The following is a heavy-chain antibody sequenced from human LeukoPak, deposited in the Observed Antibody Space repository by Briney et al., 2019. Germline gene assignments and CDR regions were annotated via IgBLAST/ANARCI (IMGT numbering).Heavy chain of an antibody. D-gene: IGHD1-26*01. Sequence: SLKGRFTISRDNSKITLYLLLNSLRAEDTAVYYCARDGPSPGGNYYRHAFDIWGQGTMVTVSS. CDR3: ARDGPSPGGNYYRHAFDI. J-gene: IGHJ3*02. V-gene: IGHV3-30*01.